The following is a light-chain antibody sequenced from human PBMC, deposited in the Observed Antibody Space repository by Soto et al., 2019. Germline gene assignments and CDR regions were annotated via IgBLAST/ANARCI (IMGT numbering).Light chain of an antibody. CDR2: GAS. V-gene: IGKV1-5*01. CDR1: QNIDFF. Sequence: DIQMTQSPSTLSASVGDRVTITCRASQNIDFFLAWYQQKPGKAPKLLIYGASNLESGVPSTFSGSGSGIEFTLTISSLQPDDFATYFCQQYHSFPLTFGGGTTVEIK. J-gene: IGKJ4*01. CDR3: QQYHSFPLT.